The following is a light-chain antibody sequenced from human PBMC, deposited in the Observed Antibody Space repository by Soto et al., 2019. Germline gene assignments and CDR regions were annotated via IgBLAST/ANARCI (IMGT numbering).Light chain of an antibody. CDR2: KAS. CDR1: QSISSW. Sequence: DIQMTQSPSTLSASVGDRVTITCRASQSISSWLAWYHQKPGKAPKLLIYKASTLESGVPSRFSGSGSGTEFTLTITTLQPDDFATYYCHQYNTYLWTFGQGTKVDIK. V-gene: IGKV1-5*03. J-gene: IGKJ1*01. CDR3: HQYNTYLWT.